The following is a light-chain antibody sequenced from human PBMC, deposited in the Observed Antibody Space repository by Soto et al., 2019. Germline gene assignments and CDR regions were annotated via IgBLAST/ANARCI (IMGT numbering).Light chain of an antibody. CDR3: QQYGSSPFT. Sequence: EIVLTQSPGTLSLSPGERATLSCRASQSVSSSYLAWSRHKPGQSPRLLIYGASTRATGIPDRFSGSGSGTDFTLTISRLEPEDFAVYYCQQYGSSPFTFGPGTKVDIK. CDR1: QSVSSSY. J-gene: IGKJ3*01. CDR2: GAS. V-gene: IGKV3-20*01.